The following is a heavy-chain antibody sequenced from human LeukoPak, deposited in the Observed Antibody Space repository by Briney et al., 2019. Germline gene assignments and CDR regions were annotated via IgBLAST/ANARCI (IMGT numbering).Heavy chain of an antibody. Sequence: GGSLRLSWAPSGFSFSIFSMEWVRQAPGRGREWVSYISSGGSTIYYADSVKSRCTVSRDNAQNSLYLQLNSLRAEDTAVDYGATRYCTIAACRASSHYCFDDWGKGTTVIVSS. CDR1: GFSFSIFS. CDR2: ISSGGSTI. J-gene: IGHJ6*03. CDR3: ATRYCTIAACRASSHYCFDD. V-gene: IGHV3-48*04. D-gene: IGHD2-8*01.